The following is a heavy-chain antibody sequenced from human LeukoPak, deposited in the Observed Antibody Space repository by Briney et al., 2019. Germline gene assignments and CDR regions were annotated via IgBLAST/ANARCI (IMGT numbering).Heavy chain of an antibody. Sequence: GGSLRLSCAASGFTFSSYAMSWVRPAPGKGLEWVSAIRGSGGSTYYADSVKGRFTISRDNSKNTLYLQMNSLRAEDTAVYYCAKDRQDYDSGDYFDYWGQGTLVTVSS. D-gene: IGHD3-22*01. J-gene: IGHJ4*02. CDR1: GFTFSSYA. CDR2: IRGSGGST. CDR3: AKDRQDYDSGDYFDY. V-gene: IGHV3-23*01.